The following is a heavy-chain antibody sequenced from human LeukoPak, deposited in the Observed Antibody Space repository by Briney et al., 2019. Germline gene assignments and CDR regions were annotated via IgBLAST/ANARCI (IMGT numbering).Heavy chain of an antibody. D-gene: IGHD3-10*01. Sequence: GGSLRLSCAASGFTFSSYSMNWVRQAPGKGLEWVANIKQDGSEKCYVDSVKGRFTISRDNAKNSLYLQMNSLRAEDTAVYYCARGPLLWFGETYFQHWGQGTLVTVSS. CDR3: ARGPLLWFGETYFQH. V-gene: IGHV3-7*03. CDR1: GFTFSSYS. CDR2: IKQDGSEK. J-gene: IGHJ1*01.